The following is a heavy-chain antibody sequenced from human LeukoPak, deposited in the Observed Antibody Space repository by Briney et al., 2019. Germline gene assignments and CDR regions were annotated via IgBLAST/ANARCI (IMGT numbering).Heavy chain of an antibody. CDR1: GSTVTIYW. Sequence: GGTLQICFLGTGSTVTIYWSGGGRLETGKSRGGGGIIYAGDSDTRYSPSFKGQVTISADKSISTAYLQWSSLKASDTAMYYCARQRYGDYVEVDYWGQGTLVTLSS. V-gene: IGHV5-51*01. J-gene: IGHJ4*02. CDR2: IYAGDSDT. D-gene: IGHD4-17*01. CDR3: ARQRYGDYVEVDY.